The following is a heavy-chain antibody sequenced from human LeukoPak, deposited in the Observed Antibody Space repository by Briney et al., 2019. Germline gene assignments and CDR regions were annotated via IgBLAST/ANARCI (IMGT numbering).Heavy chain of an antibody. CDR1: GYTFTGYY. D-gene: IGHD3-9*01. CDR3: ARGAPHYDILTGYYFDKGGSDY. Sequence: ASVEVSCRASGYTFTGYYMHWVRQAPGQGLEWMGWINPNSGGTNYAQKFQGRVTMTRDTSISTAYMELSRLRSDDTAVYYCARGAPHYDILTGYYFDKGGSDYWGQGTLVTVSS. J-gene: IGHJ4*02. V-gene: IGHV1-2*02. CDR2: INPNSGGT.